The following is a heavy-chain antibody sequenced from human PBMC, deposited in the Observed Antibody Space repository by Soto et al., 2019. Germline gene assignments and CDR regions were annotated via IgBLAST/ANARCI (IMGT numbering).Heavy chain of an antibody. CDR3: ARARDYGDYFV. J-gene: IGHJ4*02. CDR2: IYHSGST. D-gene: IGHD4-17*01. V-gene: IGHV4-30-2*01. CDR1: GGSISSGGYS. Sequence: QLQLQESGSGLVKPSQTLSLTCAVSGGSISSGGYSWSWIRQPPGKGLEWIGYIYHSGSTYYNPTLQSRVTISVDRSKNQFSLKLSSVTAADTAVYYCARARDYGDYFVWRQGPLVTVSS.